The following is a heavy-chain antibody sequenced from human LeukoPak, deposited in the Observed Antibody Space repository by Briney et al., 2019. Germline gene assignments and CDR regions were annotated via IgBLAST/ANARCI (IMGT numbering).Heavy chain of an antibody. CDR3: ARVIVLVTAVLDAFDV. V-gene: IGHV1-46*01. CDR2: ISPSGGST. J-gene: IGHJ3*01. Sequence: ASVKVSCKASGYTSTSYYMNWVRQAPGQGLEWMGEISPSGGSTRYDQKFQGRVTLTRDTSTSTVYMELSNLRSDDTAVYYCARVIVLVTAVLDAFDVWGQGTMVTVSS. CDR1: GYTSTSYY. D-gene: IGHD2-21*02.